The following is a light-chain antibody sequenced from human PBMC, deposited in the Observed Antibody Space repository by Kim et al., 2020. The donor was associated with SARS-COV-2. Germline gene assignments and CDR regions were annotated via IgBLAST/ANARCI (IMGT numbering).Light chain of an antibody. CDR1: QSVSSNY. J-gene: IGKJ2*01. V-gene: IGKV3-20*01. Sequence: SPGERAALSCRASQSVSSNYLAWYQQKPGQAPRLLIYGVSSRATGVPDRFSGSGSGTDFTLTISRLEPEDFAVYYCQQYGSSPPYTFGQGTKLEIK. CDR3: QQYGSSPPYT. CDR2: GVS.